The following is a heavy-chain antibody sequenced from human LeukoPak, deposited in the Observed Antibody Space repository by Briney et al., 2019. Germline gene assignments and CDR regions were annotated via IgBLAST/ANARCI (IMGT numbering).Heavy chain of an antibody. V-gene: IGHV3-23*01. D-gene: IGHD3-3*01. CDR1: GVIFSNYA. CDR2: ISGSGGNT. CDR3: AKCVAYFDFWSGYYTNY. Sequence: GGSLRLSCAASGVIFSNYAMSWVRQAPGKGLEWVSVISGSGGNTHYADSVKGRFTIPRDNSKNTLYLQMNSLRAEDTAVYYCAKCVAYFDFWSGYYTNYWGQGTLVTVSS. J-gene: IGHJ4*02.